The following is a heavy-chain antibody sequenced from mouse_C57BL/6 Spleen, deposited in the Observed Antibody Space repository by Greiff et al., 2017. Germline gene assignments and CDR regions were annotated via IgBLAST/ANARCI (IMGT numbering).Heavy chain of an antibody. V-gene: IGHV7-3*01. D-gene: IGHD4-1*01. CDR1: GFTFTDYY. CDR2: IRNKANGYTT. Sequence: EVKLVESGGGLVQPGGSLSLSCAASGFTFTDYYMSWVRQPPGKALEWLGFIRNKANGYTTEYSASVKGRFTISRDNSQGILYLQMNALRAEDSATYYCARLTSPSELTEDAMDYWGQGTSVTVSS. CDR3: ARLTSPSELTEDAMDY. J-gene: IGHJ4*01.